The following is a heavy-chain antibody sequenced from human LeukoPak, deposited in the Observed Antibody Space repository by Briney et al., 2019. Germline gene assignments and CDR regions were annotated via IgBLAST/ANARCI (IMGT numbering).Heavy chain of an antibody. Sequence: ASVKVSCKASGYTFTSYDINWVRQATGQGLEWMGWMNSNSGNTGYAQKFQGRVTMTRNTSISTAYMELSSLRSEDTAVYYCASGGSGSYYNEPVDYWGQGTLVTVSS. V-gene: IGHV1-8*01. CDR1: GYTFTSYD. CDR2: MNSNSGNT. J-gene: IGHJ4*02. D-gene: IGHD3-10*01. CDR3: ASGGSGSYYNEPVDY.